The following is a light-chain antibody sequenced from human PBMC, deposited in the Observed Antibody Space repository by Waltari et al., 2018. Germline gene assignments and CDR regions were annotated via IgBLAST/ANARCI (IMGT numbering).Light chain of an antibody. CDR3: QQHNSNPLT. CDR1: QGISSY. J-gene: IGKJ4*01. V-gene: IGKV1-9*01. CDR2: KES. Sequence: DIQMTQSPSSMSASVGDRVTITCRASQGISSYLAWYQQKPGKAPKLLIYKESTLQSGVPSRFIGSGSGTDFTLTISSLQPEDFATYYCQQHNSNPLTFGGGTKVEIK.